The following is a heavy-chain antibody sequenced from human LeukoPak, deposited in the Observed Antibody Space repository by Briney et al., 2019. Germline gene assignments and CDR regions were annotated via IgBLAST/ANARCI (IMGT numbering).Heavy chain of an antibody. Sequence: GGSLRLSCAASGFTFSSYAMHWVRQAPGKGLEWVAVISYDGSNKYYADSVKGRFTISRDNSKNTLYLQMNSLRAEDTAVYYCARGPDDYGDYALPFNYWGQGTLVTVSS. D-gene: IGHD4-17*01. V-gene: IGHV3-30-3*01. CDR2: ISYDGSNK. CDR1: GFTFSSYA. CDR3: ARGPDDYGDYALPFNY. J-gene: IGHJ4*02.